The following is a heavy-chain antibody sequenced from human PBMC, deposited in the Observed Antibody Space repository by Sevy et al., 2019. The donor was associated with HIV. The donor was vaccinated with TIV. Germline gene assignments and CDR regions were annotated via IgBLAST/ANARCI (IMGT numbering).Heavy chain of an antibody. CDR1: GFAFSNYYA. D-gene: IGHD4-17*01. V-gene: IGHV3-30-3*01. Sequence: GGCLRLSCAASGFAFSNYYAMYWVRQAPGKGLKWVALISYDGNDKYYADSVKGRFTISRDNFKNTLSLQMNSLTAEDTAVYYCARPRANYVDNYFFYAMDVWGQGTTVTVSS. J-gene: IGHJ6*02. CDR3: ARPRANYVDNYFFYAMDV. CDR2: ISYDGNDK.